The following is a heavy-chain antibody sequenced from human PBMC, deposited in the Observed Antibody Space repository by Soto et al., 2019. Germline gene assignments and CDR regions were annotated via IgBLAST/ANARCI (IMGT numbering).Heavy chain of an antibody. CDR3: ARGVMVRGLNYYAMDV. Sequence: QVYLVQSGAEVKEPGASVNVSCKASGYTFTTYPMHWVRQAPGQRLEWMGWISAGNDNTEYSQKFQGRVTITRDTSASTAHMELSSLRSEDTAVYYCARGVMVRGLNYYAMDVW. V-gene: IGHV1-3*01. CDR2: ISAGNDNT. CDR1: GYTFTTYP. D-gene: IGHD3-10*01. J-gene: IGHJ6*01.